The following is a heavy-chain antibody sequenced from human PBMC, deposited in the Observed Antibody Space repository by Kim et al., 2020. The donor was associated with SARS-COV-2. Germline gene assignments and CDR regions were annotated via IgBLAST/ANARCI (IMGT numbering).Heavy chain of an antibody. V-gene: IGHV1-69*01. CDR3: ARGRGVVATIRAFDI. Sequence: QKFQGRVTSTADESTSTAYMELSSLRSEDTAVYYCARGRGVVATIRAFDIWGQGTMVTVSS. J-gene: IGHJ3*02. D-gene: IGHD5-12*01.